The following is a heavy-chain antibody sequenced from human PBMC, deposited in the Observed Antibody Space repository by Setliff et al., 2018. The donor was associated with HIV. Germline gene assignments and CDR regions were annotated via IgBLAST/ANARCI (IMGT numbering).Heavy chain of an antibody. V-gene: IGHV4-38-2*02. J-gene: IGHJ4*02. D-gene: IGHD3-10*01. CDR2: MHYAGTT. CDR1: GDSLTSGYY. CDR3: ARMNYGSGLASYFVY. Sequence: TSETLSLTCNVSGDSLTSGYYWAWIRQPPGKGLEWIASMHYAGTTEYNPSLKSRLTMSLDTSRSHFSLNLKSVTAADTAVYFCARMNYGSGLASYFVYWGQGTLVTVSS.